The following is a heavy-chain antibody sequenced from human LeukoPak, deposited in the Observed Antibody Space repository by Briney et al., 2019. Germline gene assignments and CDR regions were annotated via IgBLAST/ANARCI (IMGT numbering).Heavy chain of an antibody. V-gene: IGHV4-61*01. Sequence: SETLSLTCTVSGGSVSSGSYYWSWIRQPPGKALEWIGYIYYSGSTNYNPSLKSRVTISVDTSKNQFSLKLSSVTAADTAVYYCARWTLYRGVIIFYYYYGMDVWGQGTTVTVSS. D-gene: IGHD3-10*01. CDR3: ARWTLYRGVIIFYYYYGMDV. J-gene: IGHJ6*02. CDR1: GGSVSSGSYY. CDR2: IYYSGST.